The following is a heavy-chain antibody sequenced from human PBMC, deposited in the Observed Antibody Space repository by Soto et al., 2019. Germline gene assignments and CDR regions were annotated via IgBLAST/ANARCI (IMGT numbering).Heavy chain of an antibody. CDR3: ARVGYWRFDY. Sequence: SETLSLTCTVSGGSISSGDYYWSWIRQPPGKGLEWIGEINHSGSTNYNPSLKSRVTISVDTSKNQFSLKLSSVTAADTAVYYCARVGYWRFDYWGQGTLVTVSS. J-gene: IGHJ4*02. CDR2: INHSGST. V-gene: IGHV4-39*07. CDR1: GGSISSGDYY. D-gene: IGHD3-22*01.